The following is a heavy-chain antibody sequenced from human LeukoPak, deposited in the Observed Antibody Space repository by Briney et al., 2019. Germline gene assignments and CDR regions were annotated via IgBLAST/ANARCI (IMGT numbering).Heavy chain of an antibody. D-gene: IGHD6-13*01. V-gene: IGHV3-30*02. J-gene: IGHJ4*02. CDR3: AGVPSTYGSWEFDY. Sequence: PGGSLRLSCAASGFTFSSHGMHWVRQAPGKGLEWVAFIRYDGSSKYYADSVKGRFTISRDNSKNTLYLQMNSLRAEDTAVYYCAGVPSTYGSWEFDYWGQGTLVTVSS. CDR2: IRYDGSSK. CDR1: GFTFSSHG.